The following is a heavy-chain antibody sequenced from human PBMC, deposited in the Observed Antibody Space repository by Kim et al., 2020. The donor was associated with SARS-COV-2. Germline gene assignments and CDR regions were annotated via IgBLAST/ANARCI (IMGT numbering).Heavy chain of an antibody. CDR3: TTDIRWEQHPPFDY. V-gene: IGHV3-15*01. D-gene: IGHD1-26*01. CDR2: IRSKTDGGTT. Sequence: GGSLRLSCAASGFTFSNAWMSWVRQAPGKGLEWVGRIRSKTDGGTTDYAAPVKGRFTISRDDSKNTLYLQMNSLKTEDTAVYYCTTDIRWEQHPPFDYWGQGTLVTVSS. J-gene: IGHJ4*02. CDR1: GFTFSNAW.